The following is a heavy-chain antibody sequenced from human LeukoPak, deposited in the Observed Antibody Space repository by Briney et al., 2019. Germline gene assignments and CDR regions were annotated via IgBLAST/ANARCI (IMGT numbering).Heavy chain of an antibody. D-gene: IGHD6-19*01. Sequence: SETLSLTCAVYGGSFSGYYWSWIRQPPGKGLEWIGEINHSGSTNYNPSLKSRVTISVDTSKNQFSLKLSSVTAADTAVYYCARMAPYRSGWSQNRGHYYYYYGMDVWGQGTTVTVSS. CDR1: GGSFSGYY. CDR3: ARMAPYRSGWSQNRGHYYYYYGMDV. V-gene: IGHV4-34*01. J-gene: IGHJ6*02. CDR2: INHSGST.